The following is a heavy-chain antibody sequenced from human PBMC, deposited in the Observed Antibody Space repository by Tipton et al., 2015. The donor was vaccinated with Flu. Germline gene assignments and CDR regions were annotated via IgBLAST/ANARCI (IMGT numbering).Heavy chain of an antibody. CDR3: ATTTYYYGSGSHDY. J-gene: IGHJ4*02. Sequence: TLSLTCSVYGESFSGYYWTWIRQAPGKGLEWIGEINHSGSTHYRSSLKSRVTMSVDASKNQFSLKLTSVTAADTAVYYCATTTYYYGSGSHDYWGQGTLVTVSS. CDR2: INHSGST. CDR1: GESFSGYY. V-gene: IGHV4-34*01. D-gene: IGHD3-10*01.